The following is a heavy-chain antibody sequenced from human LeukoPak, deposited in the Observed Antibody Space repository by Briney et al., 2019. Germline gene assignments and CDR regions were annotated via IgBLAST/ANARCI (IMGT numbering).Heavy chain of an antibody. J-gene: IGHJ4*02. CDR3: ARGSGRYDPALDY. V-gene: IGHV3-66*01. Sequence: GGSLRLSCAVSGFTVSRNYMNWVRQAPGKGLEWVSIIYSGGSTYYAGSVKGRFSISRGNSKNTLYLQMNSLRAEDMAVYYCARGSGRYDPALDYWGQGTLVTVSS. CDR2: IYSGGST. CDR1: GFTVSRNY. D-gene: IGHD1-26*01.